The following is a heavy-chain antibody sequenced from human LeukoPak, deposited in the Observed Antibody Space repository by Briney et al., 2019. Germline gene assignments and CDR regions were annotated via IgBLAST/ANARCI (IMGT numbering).Heavy chain of an antibody. CDR3: AKDLDIVVGWFDP. V-gene: IGHV3-23*01. J-gene: IGHJ5*02. Sequence: PGGSLRLSCAASGFTFSSYAMSWVPHAPGKGLEWVSANSVSGGSTYYADSVKGRFNISRDNSKNTLYLQMNSVRAEDTAVYYCAKDLDIVVGWFDPWGQGTLVTVSS. CDR2: NSVSGGST. CDR1: GFTFSSYA. D-gene: IGHD2-2*03.